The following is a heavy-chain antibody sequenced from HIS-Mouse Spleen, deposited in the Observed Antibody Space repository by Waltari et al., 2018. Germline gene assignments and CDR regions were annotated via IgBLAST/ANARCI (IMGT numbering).Heavy chain of an antibody. CDR1: GGPSSSSSYY. CDR2: IYYSGST. CDR3: AREIPYSSSWYDWYFDL. V-gene: IGHV4-39*07. J-gene: IGHJ2*01. D-gene: IGHD6-13*01. Sequence: QLQLQESGPGLVKPSATLSLTCTVPGGPSSSSSYYWGWIRRPPGQGLGWIGSIYYSGSTYYNPSLKSRVTISVDTSKNQFSLKLSSVTAADTAVYYCAREIPYSSSWYDWYFDLWGRGTLVTVSS.